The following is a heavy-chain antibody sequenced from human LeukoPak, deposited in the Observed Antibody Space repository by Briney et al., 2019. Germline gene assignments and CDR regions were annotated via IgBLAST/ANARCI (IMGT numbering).Heavy chain of an antibody. Sequence: SETLSLTCSVSGGSISSYYWSWIRQPAGKGLEWIGRIYTSGSTNYNPSLKSRVTMSVDTSKNQFSLKLSSVTAADTAVYYCARGANFGYSSNLDYWGQGTLVTVSS. D-gene: IGHD6-13*01. CDR2: IYTSGST. V-gene: IGHV4-4*07. CDR1: GGSISSYY. CDR3: ARGANFGYSSNLDY. J-gene: IGHJ4*02.